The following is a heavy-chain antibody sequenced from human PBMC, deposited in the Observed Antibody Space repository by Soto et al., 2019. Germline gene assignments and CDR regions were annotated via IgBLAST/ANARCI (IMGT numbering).Heavy chain of an antibody. D-gene: IGHD2-2*01. CDR1: GYTFASYD. J-gene: IGHJ6*02. CDR2: MNPDSGNT. V-gene: IGHV1-8*01. CDR3: AREASQLPPYGMDV. Sequence: QVQLVQSGAEVKKPGASVKVSCKASGYTFASYDINWVRQATGQGLEWMGWMNPDSGNTGYAQNFQGRVTMTRNTSISTAYMELSSLRSEDTAVYYCAREASQLPPYGMDVWGQGTTVTVSS.